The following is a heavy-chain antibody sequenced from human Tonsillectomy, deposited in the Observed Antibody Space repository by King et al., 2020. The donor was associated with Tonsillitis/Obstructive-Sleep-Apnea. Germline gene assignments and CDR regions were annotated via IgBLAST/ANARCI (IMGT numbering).Heavy chain of an antibody. CDR3: AREGVALGDAFDI. D-gene: IGHD2-15*01. CDR2: IYYSGST. Sequence: QLQESGPGLVKPSQTLSLTCTVSGGSISSGGYYWSWIRQHPGKGLEWIGYIYYSGSTYYNPSLKSRVTISVDKSKNQFSLKLSSVTAADTAVYYCAREGVALGDAFDIWGQGTMVTVSS. CDR1: GGSISSGGYY. V-gene: IGHV4-31*03. J-gene: IGHJ3*02.